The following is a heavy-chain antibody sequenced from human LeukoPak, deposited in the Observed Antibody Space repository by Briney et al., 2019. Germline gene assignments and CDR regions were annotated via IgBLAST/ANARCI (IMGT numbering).Heavy chain of an antibody. V-gene: IGHV1-2*02. D-gene: IGHD6-6*01. CDR3: ARDRNSGSSLDI. CDR1: GYTFTGYY. J-gene: IGHJ3*02. CDR2: IYPYSGDT. Sequence: ASVKVSCRASGYTFTGYYIHWVRQAPGQGLEWMGWIYPYSGDTNYALNFQGRVTMTRDTSISTAYMELSSLKSDDTAVYYCARDRNSGSSLDIWGQGTMLTVSS.